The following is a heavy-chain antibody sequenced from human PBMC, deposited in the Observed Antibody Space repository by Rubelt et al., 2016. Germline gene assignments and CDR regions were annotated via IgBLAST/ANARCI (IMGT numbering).Heavy chain of an antibody. J-gene: IGHJ3*02. D-gene: IGHD4-23*01. CDR1: GGSFSSSNW. CDR3: AGTIAVDVAFDI. V-gene: IGHV4-4*02. Sequence: VQLQESGPGLVKPSGTLSLTCAVSGGSFSSSNWWSWVRQPPGKGLEWIGEIYYSGTTNYNPSLKSRVTISVDKSKNQFSLKLSSVTAADTAVYYCAGTIAVDVAFDIWGQGTMVTVSS. CDR2: IYYSGTT.